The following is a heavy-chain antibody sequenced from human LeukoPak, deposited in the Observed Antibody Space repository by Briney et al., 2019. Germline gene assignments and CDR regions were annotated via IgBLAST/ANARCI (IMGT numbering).Heavy chain of an antibody. CDR2: IKEDVSAK. J-gene: IGHJ4*02. CDR3: ARDHNDGYNFY. D-gene: IGHD3-22*01. V-gene: IGHV3-7*01. CDR1: GFAFSSDW. Sequence: GGSLRLSCVASGFAFSSDWMTWVRQAPGKGLEWLANIKEDVSAKYYVDSVKGRFIISRDNAKNSLYLQMNSLTVEDTAVYFCARDHNDGYNFYWGQGAVVTVSS.